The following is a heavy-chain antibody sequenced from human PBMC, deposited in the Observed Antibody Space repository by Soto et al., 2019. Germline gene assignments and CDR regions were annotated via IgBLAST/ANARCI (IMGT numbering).Heavy chain of an antibody. CDR2: ISYDGSKK. J-gene: IGHJ6*02. D-gene: IGHD1-26*01. CDR1: GFTFSNYA. V-gene: IGHV3-30*18. Sequence: QVQLVESGGGVVQPGRSLRLSCAASGFTFSNYAMHWVRQAPGKGLEWVAVISYDGSKKYYADSVQGRFTISRYNSKKTLYLQMNSLRGEDTAVYYCAQGVGSTLQNYYFYGLDVWGQGTTVTVSS. CDR3: AQGVGSTLQNYYFYGLDV.